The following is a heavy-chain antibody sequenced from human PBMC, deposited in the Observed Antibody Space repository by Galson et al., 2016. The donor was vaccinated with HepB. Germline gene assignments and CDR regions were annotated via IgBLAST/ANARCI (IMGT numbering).Heavy chain of an antibody. CDR2: ISAYSGYT. J-gene: IGHJ6*02. V-gene: IGHV1-18*01. CDR1: GYTFTSYG. D-gene: IGHD2-21*01. Sequence: SVKVSCKASGYTFTSYGISWVRQAPGQGLEWMGWISAYSGYTYYAQKLQGRVTMTTDTSTTTAYMELRSLRSDDTAVYYCARDIGVRHIGVGTYGMDVWGQGTTVTVSS. CDR3: ARDIGVRHIGVGTYGMDV.